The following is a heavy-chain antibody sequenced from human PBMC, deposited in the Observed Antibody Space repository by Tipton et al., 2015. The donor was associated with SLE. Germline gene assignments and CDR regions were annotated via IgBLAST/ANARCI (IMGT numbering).Heavy chain of an antibody. V-gene: IGHV4-4*07. CDR1: GGSISFDY. D-gene: IGHD6-13*01. CDR3: ARQRVGVTADGNWFDP. J-gene: IGHJ5*02. Sequence: TLSLTCTVSGGSISFDYWSWIRQSAGRGLEWIGRIYSSGDRDYNPSLRSRVTMSIDASQNRVSLRLKSVSAADTAVYYCARQRVGVTADGNWFDPWGQGTLVTVSS. CDR2: IYSSGDR.